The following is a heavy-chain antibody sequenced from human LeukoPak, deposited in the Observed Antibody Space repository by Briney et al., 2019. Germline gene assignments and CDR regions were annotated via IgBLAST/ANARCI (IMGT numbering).Heavy chain of an antibody. D-gene: IGHD3-10*01. CDR3: ARRRGGYYYYLDV. CDR1: GFTFSSYW. J-gene: IGHJ6*03. CDR2: INSDWTST. V-gene: IGHV3-74*01. Sequence: GRSVRLSCAASGFTFSSYWMHWVRQAPGKGLVWVSRINSDWTSTSCAESGKGRFDIYRRNAESTLHVQMNSLSARDTAVFLCARRRGGYYYYLDVWGKGTTVTVSS.